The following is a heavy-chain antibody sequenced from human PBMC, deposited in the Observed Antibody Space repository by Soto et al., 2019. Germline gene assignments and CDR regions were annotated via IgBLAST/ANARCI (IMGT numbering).Heavy chain of an antibody. CDR3: ARDGDLGGYTYGSHFDY. CDR1: GGSISSYY. CDR2: IYTSGST. Sequence: QVQLQESGPGLVKPSETLSLTCTVSGGSISSYYWSWIRQPAGKGLEWIGRIYTSGSTNYNPSLKSRVTMSVDTSKNQSSLKLSSVTAADTAVYYCARDGDLGGYTYGSHFDYWGQGTLVTVSS. D-gene: IGHD5-18*01. J-gene: IGHJ4*02. V-gene: IGHV4-4*07.